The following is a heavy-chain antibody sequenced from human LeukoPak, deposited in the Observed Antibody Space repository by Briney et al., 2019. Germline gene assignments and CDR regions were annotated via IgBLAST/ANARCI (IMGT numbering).Heavy chain of an antibody. J-gene: IGHJ1*01. Sequence: ASVKVSCKSSGYTFTGYYMHWVRQPPGQGLEWMGWINPDSGGTNYAQKFQGRVTMTRDTSISTAYMELSRLRSDDTAVYYCARDLFGYSYGETYQHWGQGTLVTVSS. CDR2: INPDSGGT. V-gene: IGHV1-2*02. CDR1: GYTFTGYY. D-gene: IGHD5-18*01. CDR3: ARDLFGYSYGETYQH.